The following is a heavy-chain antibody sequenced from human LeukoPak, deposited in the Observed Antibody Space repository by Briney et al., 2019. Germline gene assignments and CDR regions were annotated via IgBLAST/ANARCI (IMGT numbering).Heavy chain of an antibody. CDR1: GYTFTSYY. D-gene: IGHD2-2*01. J-gene: IGHJ4*02. CDR2: INPSGGST. CDR3: ARARVVPAARYYFDY. Sequence: ASVKVSCKASGYTFTSYYMHWVRQAPGQGLEWMGIINPSGGSTSYAQKFQGRVTITADESTSTAYMELSSLRSEDTAVYYCARARVVPAARYYFDYWGQGTLVTVSS. V-gene: IGHV1-46*01.